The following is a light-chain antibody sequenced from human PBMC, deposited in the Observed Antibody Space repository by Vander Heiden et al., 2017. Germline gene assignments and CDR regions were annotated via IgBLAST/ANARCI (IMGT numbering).Light chain of an antibody. CDR1: QSVSSY. V-gene: IGKV3-11*01. CDR3: QQRSIWPELT. CDR2: DAS. Sequence: EIVLTQSPATLSLSPGERATLSCRASQSVSSYLAWYQQKPGQAPRLLIYDASNRATGIPARFSGSGYGTDFTLTISSREPEDFAVYYCQQRSIWPELTFGGGTKVEIK. J-gene: IGKJ4*01.